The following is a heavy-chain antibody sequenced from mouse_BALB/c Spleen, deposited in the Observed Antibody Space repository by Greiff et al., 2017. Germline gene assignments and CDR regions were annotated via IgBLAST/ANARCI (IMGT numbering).Heavy chain of an antibody. D-gene: IGHD2-1*01. J-gene: IGHJ3*01. CDR2: ISSGGST. V-gene: IGHV5-6-5*01. Sequence: DVMLVESGGGLVKPGGSLKLSCAASGFTFSSYAMSWVRQTPEKRLEWVASISSGGSTYYPDSVKGRFTISRDNARNILYLQMSSLRSEDTAMYYCARGYGNLAWFAYWGQGTLVTVSA. CDR3: ARGYGNLAWFAY. CDR1: GFTFSSYA.